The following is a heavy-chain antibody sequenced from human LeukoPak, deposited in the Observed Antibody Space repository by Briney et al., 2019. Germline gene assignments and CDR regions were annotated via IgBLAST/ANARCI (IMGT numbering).Heavy chain of an antibody. CDR3: AKGTGYCDSSGYDPFDI. CDR1: GFTFSSYG. Sequence: GGSLRLSCAASGFTFSSYGMHWVRQAPGKGLEWVSAISGGGGRTYYADSVKGRFTISRDNSKNTLYLQMNSLRAEDTAVYYCAKGTGYCDSSGYDPFDIWGQGTMVTVSS. J-gene: IGHJ3*02. D-gene: IGHD3-22*01. CDR2: ISGGGGRT. V-gene: IGHV3-23*01.